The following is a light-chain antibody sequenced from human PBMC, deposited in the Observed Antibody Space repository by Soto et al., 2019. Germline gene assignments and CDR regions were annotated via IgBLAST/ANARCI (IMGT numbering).Light chain of an antibody. V-gene: IGLV2-23*01. J-gene: IGLJ1*01. CDR3: CSFAGSSTYV. CDR2: EGT. CDR1: SSDVGGYNY. Sequence: QSALTQPVSVSGSPGQSITISCTGTSSDVGGYNYVSWYQQHPGKAPKVMIYEGTQRPSGVSNRFSGSKSGNTVSLTISGLQAEDEADYYCCSFAGSSTYVFGTGTKLTVL.